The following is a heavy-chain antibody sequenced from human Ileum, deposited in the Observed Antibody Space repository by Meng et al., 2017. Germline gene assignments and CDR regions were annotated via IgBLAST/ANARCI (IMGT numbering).Heavy chain of an antibody. CDR2: INHNGNT. CDR3: ASARYDN. CDR1: GGSFSANY. Sequence: QVQLQQWGAGLLKPSETLSLTCVVYGGSFSANYWTWIRQPPGKGLEWIGEINHNGNTNYKPSLKSRVTISMDTSKKQFSLRLTSVTAADTAVYYCASARYDNWGQGTLVTVSS. V-gene: IGHV4-34*01. J-gene: IGHJ4*02.